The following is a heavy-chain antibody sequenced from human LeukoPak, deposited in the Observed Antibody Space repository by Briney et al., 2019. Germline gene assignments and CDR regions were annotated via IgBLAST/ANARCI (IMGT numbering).Heavy chain of an antibody. Sequence: PGGSLRLSCAASGFTFSSYAMGWVRQAPGKGLEWVSAISGSGGSTYYADSVKGRFTISRDNSKNTLYLQMNSLRVEDTAVYYCARVKVGITYWFDPWGQGTLVTVSS. V-gene: IGHV3-23*01. D-gene: IGHD1-26*01. CDR1: GFTFSSYA. J-gene: IGHJ5*02. CDR2: ISGSGGST. CDR3: ARVKVGITYWFDP.